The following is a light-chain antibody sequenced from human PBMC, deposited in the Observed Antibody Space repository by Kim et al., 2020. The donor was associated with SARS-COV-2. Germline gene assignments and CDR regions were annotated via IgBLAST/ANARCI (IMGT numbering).Light chain of an antibody. V-gene: IGLV3-19*01. CDR3: NSRDSNDNVV. Sequence: VGLGQTVRITCQGDSLRSYYATGYQQKPGQAPLLVIYGKNNRPSGIPDRFSGSSSGNTASLTITGTQAGDEADYYCNSRDSNDNVVFGGGTKLTVL. CDR1: SLRSYY. CDR2: GKN. J-gene: IGLJ2*01.